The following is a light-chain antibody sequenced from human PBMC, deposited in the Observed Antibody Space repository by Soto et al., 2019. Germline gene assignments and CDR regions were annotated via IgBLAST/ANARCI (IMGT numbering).Light chain of an antibody. CDR3: QQSYRTPALT. CDR2: LAS. CDR1: QSVTNY. V-gene: IGKV1-39*01. J-gene: IGKJ4*01. Sequence: DIQMTQSPSSLSAAVGARVPITCRARQSVTNYLNWYQQKPGKAPKLLIYLASSLQRVAPSRFRGSGSGAEFTLTISRLLPEDFATYFCQQSYRTPALTFGGATKVAMK.